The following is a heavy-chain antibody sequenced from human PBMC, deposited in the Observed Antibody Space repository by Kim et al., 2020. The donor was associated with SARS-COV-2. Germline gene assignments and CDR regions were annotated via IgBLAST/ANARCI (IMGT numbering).Heavy chain of an antibody. D-gene: IGHD4-17*01. CDR1: GGSISSGGYY. V-gene: IGHV4-31*03. J-gene: IGHJ5*02. CDR2: IYYSGST. CDR3: ARVGAVTTKVFDP. Sequence: SETLSLTCTVSGGSISSGGYYWSWIRQHPGKGLEWIGYIYYSGSTYYNPSLKSRVTISVDTSKNQFSLKLSSVTAADTAVYYCARVGAVTTKVFDPWGQGTLVTVSS.